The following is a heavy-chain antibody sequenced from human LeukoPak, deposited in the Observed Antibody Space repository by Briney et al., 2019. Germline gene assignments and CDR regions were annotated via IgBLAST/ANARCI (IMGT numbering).Heavy chain of an antibody. Sequence: SETLSLTCTVSGGSISSDYAYWSWIRQPAGKGLEWIGRIDTSRRTNYNPSLKSRVDISIDTSKNQFSLKLTSVTAADTAVYYCARSPMIVVVMGAFDIWGQGTMVTVSS. J-gene: IGHJ3*02. CDR1: GGSISSDY. D-gene: IGHD3-22*01. CDR2: IDTSRRT. V-gene: IGHV4-61*02. CDR3: ARSPMIVVVMGAFDI.